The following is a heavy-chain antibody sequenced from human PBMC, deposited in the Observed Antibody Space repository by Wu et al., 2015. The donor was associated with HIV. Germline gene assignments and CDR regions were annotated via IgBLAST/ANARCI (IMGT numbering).Heavy chain of an antibody. Sequence: QVQLLQSGAEVKKPGSSVKVSCKASGETFGTYAVSWVRQAPGQGLEWMGGFSPFFGTTHYAQKFQGRVNFSADISTSTAYMEMSSLKSEDTAFYYCARVKLSGESYFYYMDVGAKGPRSSSP. CDR2: FSPFFGTT. CDR3: ARVKLSGESYFYYMDV. J-gene: IGHJ6*03. D-gene: IGHD3-10*01. V-gene: IGHV1-69*14. CDR1: GETFGTYA.